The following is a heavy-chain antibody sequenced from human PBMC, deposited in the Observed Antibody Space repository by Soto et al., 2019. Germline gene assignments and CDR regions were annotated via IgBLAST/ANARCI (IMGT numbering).Heavy chain of an antibody. CDR3: AREGPRPYYDYGMDV. Sequence: QVQLVQSGAQVKKPGASVKVSCKSSGYTFTMSGISWVRQAPGPGLEWMGWISGYNGNTNYEQKFQDRVTMTTDTSTTTADMELRSLRWDDTAVYYCAREGPRPYYDYGMDVCGQGTTVTVSS. V-gene: IGHV1-18*01. CDR2: ISGYNGNT. CDR1: GYTFTMSG. J-gene: IGHJ6*02.